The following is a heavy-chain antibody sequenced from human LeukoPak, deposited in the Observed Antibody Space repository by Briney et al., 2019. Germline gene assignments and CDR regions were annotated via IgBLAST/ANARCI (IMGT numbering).Heavy chain of an antibody. CDR1: GHTFTGYY. D-gene: IGHD3-3*01. CDR2: INANSGGT. V-gene: IGHV1-2*02. Sequence: ASVRVSCKASGHTFTGYYMHWVRQAPGQGLEWMGCINANSGGTNYAQKFLGRGTMTRDTSISTDYTEMSRLRSDDTAVYYCARQRGVLEWLPDPDYWGQGTLVTVSS. CDR3: ARQRGVLEWLPDPDY. J-gene: IGHJ4*02.